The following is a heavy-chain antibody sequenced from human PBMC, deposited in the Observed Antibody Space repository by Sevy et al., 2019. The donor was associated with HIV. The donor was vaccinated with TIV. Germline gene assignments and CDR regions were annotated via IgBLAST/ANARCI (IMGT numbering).Heavy chain of an antibody. Sequence: SETLSLTCTVSGGSISSYYWSWIRQPPGKGLEWIGYIYYSGSTNYNPSLKSRVTISVDTSKNQFSLKLSSVTAADTAVYYCARGAIFGVVMGLRPMSDIVSFDPWGQGTLVTVSS. D-gene: IGHD3-3*01. V-gene: IGHV4-59*01. J-gene: IGHJ5*02. CDR3: ARGAIFGVVMGLRPMSDIVSFDP. CDR2: IYYSGST. CDR1: GGSISSYY.